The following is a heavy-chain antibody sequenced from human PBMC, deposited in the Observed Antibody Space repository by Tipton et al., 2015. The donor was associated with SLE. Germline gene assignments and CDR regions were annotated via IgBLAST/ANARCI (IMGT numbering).Heavy chain of an antibody. V-gene: IGHV3-23*01. Sequence: SLRLSCAASGFTFSSYAMSWVRQAPGKGLEWVSAISGSGGSIYFPDSVKGRLTISRDNSKNTLYLQMNSLRAEDTAVYYCAKDGGSYQGEFDYWGQGTLVTVSS. J-gene: IGHJ4*02. CDR3: AKDGGSYQGEFDY. CDR2: ISGSGGSI. D-gene: IGHD1-26*01. CDR1: GFTFSSYA.